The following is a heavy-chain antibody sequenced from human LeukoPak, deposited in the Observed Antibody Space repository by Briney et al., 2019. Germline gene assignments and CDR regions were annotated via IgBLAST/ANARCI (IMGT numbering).Heavy chain of an antibody. Sequence: SETLSLTCTVSGASISSYYWSWIRQPPGKGLEWVGYIADTGSPNYNPSLKSRVTMSVDTSKNQFSLKLSSVTAADTAVYYCARLVLSSGNYLDVFDIWGQGTMVTVSS. J-gene: IGHJ3*02. D-gene: IGHD1-7*01. CDR3: ARLVLSSGNYLDVFDI. CDR2: IADTGSP. CDR1: GASISSYY. V-gene: IGHV4-59*08.